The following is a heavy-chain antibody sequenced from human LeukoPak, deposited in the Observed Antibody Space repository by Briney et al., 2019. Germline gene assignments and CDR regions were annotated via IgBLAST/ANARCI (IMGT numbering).Heavy chain of an antibody. J-gene: IGHJ3*02. CDR2: ISYSGST. Sequence: PSETLSLTCTVSGGSISSYYWNWIRQPPGKGLEWIGYISYSGSTDYNPSLKSRVTISLDTSKNQFSLRLSSVTAADTAVYYCARETRLHSGSYSNDAFDIWGQGTMVTVSS. CDR1: GGSISSYY. V-gene: IGHV4-59*01. CDR3: ARETRLHSGSYSNDAFDI. D-gene: IGHD1-26*01.